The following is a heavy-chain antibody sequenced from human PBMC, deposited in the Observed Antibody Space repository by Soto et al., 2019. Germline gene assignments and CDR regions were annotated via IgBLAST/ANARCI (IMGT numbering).Heavy chain of an antibody. D-gene: IGHD2-15*01. J-gene: IGHJ4*02. V-gene: IGHV4-34*01. CDR2: INHSEST. Sequence: SETLSLTCAVCGGSFSDYYWSWIRQPPGKGLEWIGEINHSESTNYNPSLKSRVTISVDTSKNQFSLKLSSVTAADTAVYYCARGRNCSGGNSYRDLFAGCGQGSMVSASS. CDR3: ARGRNCSGGNSYRDLFAG. CDR1: GGSFSDYY.